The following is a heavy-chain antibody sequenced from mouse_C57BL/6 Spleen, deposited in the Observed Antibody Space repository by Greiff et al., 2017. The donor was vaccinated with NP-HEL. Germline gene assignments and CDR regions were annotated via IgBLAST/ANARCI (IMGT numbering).Heavy chain of an antibody. CDR1: GYTFTSYT. J-gene: IGHJ2*01. V-gene: IGHV1-4*01. CDR3: ARVFHYFDY. Sequence: QVQLKQSGAELARPGASVKMSCKASGYTFTSYTMHWVKQRPGQGLEWIGYINPSSGYTKYNQKFKDKATLTADNSSSTAYMQLSSLTSEDSAIYYCARVFHYFDYWGQGTTRTVSS. CDR2: INPSSGYT.